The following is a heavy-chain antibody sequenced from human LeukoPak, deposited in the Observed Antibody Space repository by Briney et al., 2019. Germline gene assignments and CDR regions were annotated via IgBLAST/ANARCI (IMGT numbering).Heavy chain of an antibody. CDR2: LYHSGST. V-gene: IGHV4-38-2*02. CDR3: ARGPRIPTVDV. D-gene: IGHD6-13*01. CDR1: GYSISSGYY. J-gene: IGHJ6*02. Sequence: KASETLSLTCTVSGYSISSGYYWGWIRQPPGKGLEWVGSLYHSGSTYYSPSLKSRVTLSVDTSKNQFSLKLSAVTAADTAVYYCARGPRIPTVDVWGQGTTVTVSS.